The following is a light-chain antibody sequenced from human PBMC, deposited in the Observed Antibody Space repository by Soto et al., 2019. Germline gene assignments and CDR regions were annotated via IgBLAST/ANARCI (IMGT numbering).Light chain of an antibody. Sequence: QSVLTQPPSASGTPGQRVNISCSGSSSTIGSNYVYWYQQLPGTAPKLLIYRNNQRPSGVPDRFSGSKSGTSASLAISGLRSEDEADYYCAAWDDSLSGYVFGTGTKVTVL. V-gene: IGLV1-47*01. CDR2: RNN. J-gene: IGLJ1*01. CDR1: SSTIGSNY. CDR3: AAWDDSLSGYV.